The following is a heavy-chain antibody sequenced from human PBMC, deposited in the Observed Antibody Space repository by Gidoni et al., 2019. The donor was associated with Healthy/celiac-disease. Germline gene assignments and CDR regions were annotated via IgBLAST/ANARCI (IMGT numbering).Heavy chain of an antibody. J-gene: IGHJ4*02. D-gene: IGHD6-13*01. CDR1: VGSFSGYY. CDR3: ARAIAAADDEKFDY. V-gene: IGHV4-34*01. Sequence: QVQLQQWGAGLLKPSETLSLTCAVYVGSFSGYYWSWIRQPPGTGLDWIGEINHSGSTNYNPSLKSRVTISVDTSKNQFSLKLSSVTAADTAVYYCARAIAAADDEKFDYWGQGTLVTVSS. CDR2: INHSGST.